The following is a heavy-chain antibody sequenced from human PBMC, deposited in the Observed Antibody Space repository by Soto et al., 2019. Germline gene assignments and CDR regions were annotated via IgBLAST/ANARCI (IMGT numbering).Heavy chain of an antibody. V-gene: IGHV3-13*01. Sequence: PGGSLRLSCAASGFTFSSYDMHWVRQATGKGLEWVSAIGTAGDTYYPGSVKGRFTISRENAKNSLYLQMNSLRAGDTAVYYCARAREHFSGYGMDVWGQGTTVTVS. CDR1: GFTFSSYD. CDR2: IGTAGDT. CDR3: ARAREHFSGYGMDV. D-gene: IGHD3-3*02. J-gene: IGHJ6*02.